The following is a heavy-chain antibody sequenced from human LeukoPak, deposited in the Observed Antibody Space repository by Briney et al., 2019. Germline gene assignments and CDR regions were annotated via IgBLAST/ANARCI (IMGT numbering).Heavy chain of an antibody. CDR1: GYTFTSYD. V-gene: IGHV1-8*01. Sequence: ASVKVSCKASGYTFTSYDINWVRQATGQGLEWMGWMNPSSGNTGYAQKFQGRVTMTRNTSISTAYMALSSLRSEDTAVYYCARGHPAAMGYWGQGTLVTVSS. CDR3: ARGHPAAMGY. CDR2: MNPSSGNT. D-gene: IGHD2-2*01. J-gene: IGHJ4*02.